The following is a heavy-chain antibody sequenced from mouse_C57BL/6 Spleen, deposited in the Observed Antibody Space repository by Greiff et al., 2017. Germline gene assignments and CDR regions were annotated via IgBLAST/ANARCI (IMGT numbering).Heavy chain of an antibody. Sequence: QVQLQQSGPELVKPGASVKISCKASGYAFSSSWMNWVKQRPGKGLEWIGRIYPGDGDTNYNGKFKGKATLTADKSSSTAYMQLSSLTSEDSAVYFCARSPYYDYYAMDYWGQGTSVTVSS. D-gene: IGHD2-10*01. V-gene: IGHV1-82*01. CDR3: ARSPYYDYYAMDY. CDR1: GYAFSSSW. CDR2: IYPGDGDT. J-gene: IGHJ4*01.